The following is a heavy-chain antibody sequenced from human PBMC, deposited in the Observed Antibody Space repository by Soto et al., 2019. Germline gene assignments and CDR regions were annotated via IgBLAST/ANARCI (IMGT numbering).Heavy chain of an antibody. CDR1: PCSISTYF. J-gene: IGHJ4*02. CDR3: ARHATRSYDY. CDR2: IYYNGNT. V-gene: IGHV4-59*08. Sequence: SGTLFLTCTVSPCSISTYFWSWIRQPPGKGLECIGYIYYNGNTNYNPSLKSRVTISVDTSKNQFTLNLNSVTAADTAVYYCARHATRSYDYWGQGTLVTVSS.